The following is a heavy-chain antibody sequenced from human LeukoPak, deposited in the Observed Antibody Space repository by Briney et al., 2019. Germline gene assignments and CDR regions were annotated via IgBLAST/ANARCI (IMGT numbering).Heavy chain of an antibody. CDR2: INHSGST. CDR3: ARGTSFVLPRVLPTYAFDI. CDR1: GGSFSGYY. J-gene: IGHJ3*02. D-gene: IGHD3-10*02. V-gene: IGHV4-34*01. Sequence: KPSETLSLTCAVYGGSFSGYYWSWIRQPPGKGLEWIGEINHSGSTNYNPSLKSRVTISVDTSKNQFSLKLSSVTAADTAVYYCARGTSFVLPRVLPTYAFDIWGQGTMVTVSS.